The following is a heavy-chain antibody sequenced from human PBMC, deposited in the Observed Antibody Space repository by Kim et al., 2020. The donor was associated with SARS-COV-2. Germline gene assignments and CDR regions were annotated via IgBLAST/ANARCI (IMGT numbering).Heavy chain of an antibody. J-gene: IGHJ4*02. V-gene: IGHV3-30*07. CDR2: NK. CDR3: ARDFLAATFDY. D-gene: IGHD2-15*01. Sequence: NKSSAATLKSRLTISGDNSKKTLYLQMNSLRAEDTAGYYCARDFLAATFDYWGQGTLVTVSS.